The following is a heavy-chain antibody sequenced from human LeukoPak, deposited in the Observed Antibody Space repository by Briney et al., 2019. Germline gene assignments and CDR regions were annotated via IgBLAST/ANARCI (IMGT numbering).Heavy chain of an antibody. CDR3: ANYDRGSYSFDY. J-gene: IGHJ4*02. V-gene: IGHV3-7*01. CDR1: GFTFSSYW. CDR2: IKQDGSGK. D-gene: IGHD1-26*01. Sequence: PGGSLRLSCAASGFTFSSYWMTWVRQAPGKGLEWVATIKQDGSGKYYVDSVKGRFTISRDNAKNSLYLQMNSLRAEDTAVYYCANYDRGSYSFDYWGQGTLVTASS.